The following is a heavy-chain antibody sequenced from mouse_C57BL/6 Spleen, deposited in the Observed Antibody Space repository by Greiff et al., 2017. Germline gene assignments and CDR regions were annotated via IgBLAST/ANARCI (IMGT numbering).Heavy chain of an antibody. CDR2: INPSSGYT. D-gene: IGHD1-1*01. V-gene: IGHV1-4*01. CDR3: ARAGGSAVATGGFAY. J-gene: IGHJ3*01. CDR1: GYTFTSYT. Sequence: VQLQQSGAELARPGASVKMSCKASGYTFTSYTMHWVKQRPGQGLEWIGYINPSSGYTKYNQKFKDKATLTADKSSSTAYMQLSSLTSEDSAVYYCARAGGSAVATGGFAYWGQGTLVTVSA.